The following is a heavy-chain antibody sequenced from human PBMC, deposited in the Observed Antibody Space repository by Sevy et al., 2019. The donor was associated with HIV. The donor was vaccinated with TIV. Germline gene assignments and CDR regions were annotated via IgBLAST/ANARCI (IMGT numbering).Heavy chain of an antibody. CDR2: IYIGGST. CDR3: ARPLYNWNDRDVFDL. J-gene: IGHJ3*01. V-gene: IGHV3-66*02. Sequence: GGSLRLSCAASGFSISSHYMSWVRQAPGKGLEWVSVIYIGGSTYFANSVKGRFTLSRDNSKNTLYLEMNSLTAEDTAVYYCARPLYNWNDRDVFDLWGQGTVVTVSS. D-gene: IGHD1-1*01. CDR1: GFSISSHY.